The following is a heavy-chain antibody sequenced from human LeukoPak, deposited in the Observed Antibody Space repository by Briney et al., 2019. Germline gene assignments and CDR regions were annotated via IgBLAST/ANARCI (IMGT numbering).Heavy chain of an antibody. CDR2: IYYSGST. D-gene: IGHD2/OR15-2a*01. CDR1: GDSISSSSYY. J-gene: IGHJ4*02. CDR3: ARDQALSFFDY. Sequence: SETLSLTCTVSGDSISSSSYYWGWIRQPPGKGLEWIGSIYYSGSTYYNPSLKSRVTISVDTSKNQFSLKLSSVTAADTAVYYCARDQALSFFDYWGQGTLVTVSS. V-gene: IGHV4-39*07.